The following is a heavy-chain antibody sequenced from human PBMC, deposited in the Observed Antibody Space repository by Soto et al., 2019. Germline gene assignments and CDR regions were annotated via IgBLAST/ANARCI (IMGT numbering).Heavy chain of an antibody. V-gene: IGHV3-11*06. CDR2: ISSSSSYT. CDR1: GFHFSDYY. CDR3: ARDPENPRSYPDY. J-gene: IGHJ4*02. Sequence: GGSLRLSCAASGFHFSDYYMSWIRQAPGKGLEWVSYISSSSSYTNYADSVKGRFTISRDNAKNSLYLQMNSLRAEDTAVYYCARDPENPRSYPDYWGQGTLVTVSS.